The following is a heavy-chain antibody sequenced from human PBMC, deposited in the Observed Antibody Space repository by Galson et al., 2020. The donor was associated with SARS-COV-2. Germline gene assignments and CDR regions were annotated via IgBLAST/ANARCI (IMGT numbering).Heavy chain of an antibody. D-gene: IGHD3-22*01. J-gene: IGHJ6*03. V-gene: IGHV4-34*01. CDR1: GGSFSGYS. CDR3: ARGHREVVEETVFGVGTWFSSYYMDV. Sequence: SETLSLTCAVYGGSFSGYSWTWIRQSPGKGLEWIGEINIGGNTNYSPSLKSRVSLSVETSKKQFSLNLSSVTAADTALDYCARGHREVVEETVFGVGTWFSSYYMDVWATGTTVTVSS. CDR2: INIGGNT.